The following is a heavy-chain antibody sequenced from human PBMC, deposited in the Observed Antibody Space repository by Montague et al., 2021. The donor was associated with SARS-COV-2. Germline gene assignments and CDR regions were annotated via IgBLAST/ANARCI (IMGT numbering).Heavy chain of an antibody. Sequence: SETLSLTCAVYGASFSGYHWTWSRQSPGRGLEWIGEVIHSGKTSSNPSLQSRLTMSVYTYTNQFSLRLSSVTAAATAVYFCAEASHNYDTRGFRTGSFDTWGQGTMVTVSS. D-gene: IGHD3-22*01. V-gene: IGHV4-34*12. J-gene: IGHJ5*01. CDR3: AEASHNYDTRGFRTGSFDT. CDR1: GASFSGYH. CDR2: VIHSGKT.